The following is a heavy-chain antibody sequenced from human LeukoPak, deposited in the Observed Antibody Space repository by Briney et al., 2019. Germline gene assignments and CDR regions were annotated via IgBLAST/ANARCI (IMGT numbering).Heavy chain of an antibody. CDR2: MRGSGGVT. V-gene: IGHV3-23*01. Sequence: GGSLRLSSEASGFTFSSYALTRVRQAPGKGLEWGSAMRGSGGVTYYADSVKGRFTIARDNSNNTLNLQMNSLRAEDTAVYYCSKDGNPGIVGPTKDYFDYWGQGTLVTVSS. J-gene: IGHJ4*02. CDR1: GFTFSSYA. CDR3: SKDGNPGIVGPTKDYFDY. D-gene: IGHD1-26*01.